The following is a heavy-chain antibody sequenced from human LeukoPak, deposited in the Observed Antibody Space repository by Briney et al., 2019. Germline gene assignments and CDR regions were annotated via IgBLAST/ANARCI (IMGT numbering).Heavy chain of an antibody. CDR3: ARIHPTYYDFWSDRRVAFDI. Sequence: GASVKVSCKASGYTFTDYYMHWVRQAPGQGLEWMGWINPNSGGTNYAQKFQGRVTMTRDTSISTAYMELSRLRSDDTAVYYRARIHPTYYDFWSDRRVAFDIWDQGTMVTVSS. V-gene: IGHV1-2*02. CDR2: INPNSGGT. CDR1: GYTFTDYY. D-gene: IGHD3-3*01. J-gene: IGHJ3*02.